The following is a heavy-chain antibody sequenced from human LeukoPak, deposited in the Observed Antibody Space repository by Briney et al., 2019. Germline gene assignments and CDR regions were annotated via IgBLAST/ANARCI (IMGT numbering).Heavy chain of an antibody. J-gene: IGHJ4*02. D-gene: IGHD3-3*01. CDR1: GYTFTSYD. V-gene: IGHV1-8*01. CDR3: ARAMYYDFWSGYPPFDY. CDR2: MNPNSGNT. Sequence: ASAKVSCKASGYTFTSYDINWVRQATGQGLEWMGWMNPNSGNTGYAQKFQGRVTMTRNTSISTAYMELSSLRSEDTAVYYCARAMYYDFWSGYPPFDYWGQGTLVTVSS.